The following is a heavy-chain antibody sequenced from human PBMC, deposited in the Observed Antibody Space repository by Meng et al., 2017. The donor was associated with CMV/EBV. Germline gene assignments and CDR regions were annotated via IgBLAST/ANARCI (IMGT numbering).Heavy chain of an antibody. Sequence: GASLKISCAASGFTFSDYYMSWIRQAPGKGLEWVSYISSSGSTIYYADSVKGRFTISRDNAKNSLYLQMNSLRAEDTAVYYCARGGSYDFWSGGYFDYWGQGTLVTVSS. CDR3: ARGGSYDFWSGGYFDY. CDR1: GFTFSDYY. CDR2: ISSSGSTI. D-gene: IGHD3-3*01. V-gene: IGHV3-11*04. J-gene: IGHJ4*02.